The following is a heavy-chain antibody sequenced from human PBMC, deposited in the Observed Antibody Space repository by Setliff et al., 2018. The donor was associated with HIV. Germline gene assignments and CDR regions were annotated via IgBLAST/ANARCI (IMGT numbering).Heavy chain of an antibody. Sequence: PSETLSLTCSVSGGSFSGYYWSWIRQPPGEGLEWIGYIYIYNSGSTNYNPSLTSRVTISADTSRNQFSLKLSSATAADTAVYYCARFREYYNFLAFPWGQGTLVTVSS. V-gene: IGHV4-59*12. CDR1: GGSFSGYY. J-gene: IGHJ5*02. CDR3: ARFREYYNFLAFP. D-gene: IGHD3-3*01. CDR2: IYIYNSGST.